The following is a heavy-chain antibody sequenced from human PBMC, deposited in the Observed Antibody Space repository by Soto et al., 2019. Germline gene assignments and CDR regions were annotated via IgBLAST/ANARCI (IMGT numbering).Heavy chain of an antibody. V-gene: IGHV1-18*04. J-gene: IGHJ6*02. CDR2: ISAYNGNT. Sequence: VKVSCKASGYTFTSYGISWVRQAPGQGLEWMGWISAYNGNTNYAQKLQGRVTMTTDTSTSTAYMELRSLRSDDTAVYYCARETGISSYYYYGMDVWGQGTTVTVSS. CDR3: ARETGISSYYYYGMDV. CDR1: GYTFTSYG. D-gene: IGHD1-1*01.